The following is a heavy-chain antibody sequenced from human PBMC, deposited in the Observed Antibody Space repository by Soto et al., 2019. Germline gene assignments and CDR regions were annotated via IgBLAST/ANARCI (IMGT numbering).Heavy chain of an antibody. CDR1: GYTFSSNA. J-gene: IGHJ4*02. V-gene: IGHV1-3*01. CDR2: INAGNGNT. Sequence: QVQLVQSGAEVKKPGASVKISCKASGYTFSSNAMHWVRQAPGQRLEWMGWINAGNGNTKYSQKFQGRVTITRDTSATTAYMELSNLTSEDTAVYSCAREGYDSSSYPFGYWGQGTLVTGSS. CDR3: AREGYDSSSYPFGY. D-gene: IGHD3-22*01.